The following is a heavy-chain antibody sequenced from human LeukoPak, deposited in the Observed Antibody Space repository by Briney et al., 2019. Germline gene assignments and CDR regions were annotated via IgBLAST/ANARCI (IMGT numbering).Heavy chain of an antibody. CDR2: ISYSGST. D-gene: IGHD3-10*01. Sequence: ASETLSLTCTVSGASISSYYWSWIRQPPGKGLEWIGYISYSGSTNYNPSLKSRVTISADTSKNQVSLTLSSVTAADTAVYYCARHPELYFFDYWGQGTLVTVSS. V-gene: IGHV4-59*08. J-gene: IGHJ4*02. CDR3: ARHPELYFFDY. CDR1: GASISSYY.